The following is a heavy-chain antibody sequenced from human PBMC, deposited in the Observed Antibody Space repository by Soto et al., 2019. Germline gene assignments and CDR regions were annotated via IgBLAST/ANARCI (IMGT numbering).Heavy chain of an antibody. Sequence: ASVKVSCKASGYTFTSYDINWVRQATGQGLEWMGWMNPNSGNTGYAQKFQGRVTMTRNTSISTAYMELSSLRSEDTAVYYCARGRTALTTVTTSVYWGQGTLVTVSS. J-gene: IGHJ4*02. CDR1: GYTFTSYD. CDR2: MNPNSGNT. V-gene: IGHV1-8*01. D-gene: IGHD4-4*01. CDR3: ARGRTALTTVTTSVY.